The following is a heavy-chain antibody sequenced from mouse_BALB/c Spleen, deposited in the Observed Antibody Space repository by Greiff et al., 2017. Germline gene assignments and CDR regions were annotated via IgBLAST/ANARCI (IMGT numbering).Heavy chain of an antibody. CDR3: ARPLYDGPWFAY. D-gene: IGHD2-3*01. V-gene: IGHV5-17*02. J-gene: IGHJ3*01. CDR1: GFTFSSFG. CDR2: ISSGSSTI. Sequence: EVNLVESGGGLVQPGGSRKLSCAASGFTFSSFGMHWVRQAPEKGLEWVAYISSGSSTIYYADTVKGRFIISRDNPKNTLFLQMTSLRSEDTAMYYCARPLYDGPWFAYWGQGTLVTVSA.